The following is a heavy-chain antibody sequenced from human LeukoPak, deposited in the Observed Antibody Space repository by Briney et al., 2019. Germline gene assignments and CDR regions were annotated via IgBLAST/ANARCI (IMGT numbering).Heavy chain of an antibody. D-gene: IGHD6-6*01. CDR2: IIPMSGTP. V-gene: IGHV1-69*13. CDR3: SRDPGIPARRHYYYYGMDV. J-gene: IGHJ6*02. Sequence: SVKVSCKASGYTFTSYGISWVRQAPGQGLEWMGGIIPMSGTPSYAQKFQGRVTITADEFTTTAYMELSGLRSEDTAVYYCSRDPGIPARRHYYYYGMDVWGQGTTVIVSS. CDR1: GYTFTSYG.